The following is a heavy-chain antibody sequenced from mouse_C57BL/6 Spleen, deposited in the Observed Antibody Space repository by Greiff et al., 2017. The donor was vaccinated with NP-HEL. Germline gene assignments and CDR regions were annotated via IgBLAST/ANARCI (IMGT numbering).Heavy chain of an antibody. Sequence: EVKVVESGEGLVKPGGSLKLSCAASGFTFSSYAMSWVRQTPEKRLEWVAYISSGGDYIYYADTVKGRFTISRDNARNNLYLQMSSLKSEDTAMYYCTRDYSDVWGTGTTVTVSS. CDR3: TRDYSDV. CDR1: GFTFSSYA. J-gene: IGHJ1*03. V-gene: IGHV5-9-1*02. CDR2: ISSGGDYI.